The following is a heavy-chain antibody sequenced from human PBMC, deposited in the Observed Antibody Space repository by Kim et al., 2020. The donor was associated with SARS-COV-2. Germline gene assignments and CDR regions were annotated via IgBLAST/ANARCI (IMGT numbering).Heavy chain of an antibody. CDR2: ITFDGSNA. J-gene: IGHJ5*02. D-gene: IGHD5-18*01. CDR3: AKNRLDTLISHPFA. Sequence: GGSLRLSCRASGFTFETYGMHWVRQAPGKGLEWVATITFDGSNAYYADSVKGRFAISRDNSKNTLYLQMNSLRAGDSALYFCAKNRLDTLISHPFAWGQGTLVTVSA. V-gene: IGHV3-30*18. CDR1: GFTFETYG.